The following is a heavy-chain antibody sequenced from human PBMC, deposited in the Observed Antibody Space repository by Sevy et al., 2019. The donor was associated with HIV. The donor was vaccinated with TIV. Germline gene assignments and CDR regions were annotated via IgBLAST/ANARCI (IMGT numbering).Heavy chain of an antibody. V-gene: IGHV1-69*13. CDR2: IIPIFGTA. J-gene: IGHJ5*02. Sequence: ASVKVSCKASGGTFSSYAISWVRQAPGQGLEWVGGIIPIFGTANYAQKFQGRVTITADESTSTAYMELSSLRSEDTAVYYCARGLGYCSGGSCYSHWFDPWGQGTLVTVSS. CDR3: ARGLGYCSGGSCYSHWFDP. D-gene: IGHD2-15*01. CDR1: GGTFSSYA.